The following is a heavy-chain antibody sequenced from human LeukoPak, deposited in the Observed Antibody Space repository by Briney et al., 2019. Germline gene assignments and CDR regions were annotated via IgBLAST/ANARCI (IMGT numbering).Heavy chain of an antibody. CDR1: GGTFSSYA. CDR3: AREDIVVVPVAIHYYYYMDV. CDR2: IIPIFGTA. V-gene: IGHV1-69*05. Sequence: SVKVSCKDSGGTFSSYAISWVRQAPGQGLEWMGGIIPIFGTANYAQKFQGRVTITTDESTSTAYMELSSLRSEDTAVYYCAREDIVVVPVAIHYYYYMDVWGKGTTVTVSS. J-gene: IGHJ6*03. D-gene: IGHD2-2*02.